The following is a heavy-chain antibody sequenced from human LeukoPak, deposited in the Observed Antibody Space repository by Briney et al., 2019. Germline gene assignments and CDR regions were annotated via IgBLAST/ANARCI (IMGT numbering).Heavy chain of an antibody. V-gene: IGHV1-18*01. J-gene: IGHJ5*02. CDR2: ISAYNGNT. CDR1: GYTFTSYG. Sequence: GASVKVSCKASGYTFTSYGISWVRQAPGQGLEWMGWISAYNGNTNYAQKLQGRVTMTTDTSTSTAYMELRSLRSDDTAVYYCASIAWELRPAAPDWFDPWGQGTLVTVSS. CDR3: ASIAWELRPAAPDWFDP. D-gene: IGHD1-26*01.